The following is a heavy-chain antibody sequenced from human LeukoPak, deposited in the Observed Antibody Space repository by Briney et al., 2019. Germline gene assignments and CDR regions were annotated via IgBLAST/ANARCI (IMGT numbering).Heavy chain of an antibody. V-gene: IGHV1-69*05. CDR2: IIPIFGKA. D-gene: IGHD2-15*01. J-gene: IGHJ6*04. Sequence: SVKVFCKASGGTFSRYAISGVRQAPGKGLEWMGRIIPIFGKAKYAQKCQVRDTITTDESTSTAYRELSSLRSEDTAVYYCARGSPPDVWGKGTTVTVSS. CDR1: GGTFSRYA. CDR3: ARGSPPDV.